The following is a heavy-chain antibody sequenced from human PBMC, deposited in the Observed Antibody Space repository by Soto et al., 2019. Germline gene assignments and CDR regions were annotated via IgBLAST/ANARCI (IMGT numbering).Heavy chain of an antibody. D-gene: IGHD3-22*01. Sequence: SETLSLTCAVYGGSFSGYYCSWIRKPPGKGLEWIGEINHSGSTNYNPSLKGRVTISVDTSKNQFSLKLSSVTAADTAVYYCARDGYYYDSSGYYQRSGFDIWGQGTMVTVSS. CDR3: ARDGYYYDSSGYYQRSGFDI. J-gene: IGHJ3*02. CDR1: GGSFSGYY. V-gene: IGHV4-34*01. CDR2: INHSGST.